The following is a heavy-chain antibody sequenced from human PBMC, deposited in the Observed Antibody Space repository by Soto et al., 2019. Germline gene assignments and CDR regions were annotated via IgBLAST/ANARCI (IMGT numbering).Heavy chain of an antibody. CDR2: ISYDGNNN. Sequence: PGGSLRLSCAASGFTFSSYTIHWVRQAPGKGLEWVALISYDGNNNYYADSVKGRFSISRDNSKNTLHLQMTSLRPGDTAVYFCARGSQCYYDGSGHLDWWGQGNLVTVSS. V-gene: IGHV3-30-3*01. D-gene: IGHD3-22*01. J-gene: IGHJ4*02. CDR1: GFTFSSYT. CDR3: ARGSQCYYDGSGHLDW.